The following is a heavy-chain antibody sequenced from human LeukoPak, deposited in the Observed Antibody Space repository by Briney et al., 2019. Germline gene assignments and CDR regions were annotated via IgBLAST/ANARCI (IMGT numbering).Heavy chain of an antibody. Sequence: SETLSLTCAVYGGSFSGYYWSWIRQPPGKGLEWIGEINHSGSTNYNPSLKSRVTISVDTSKNQFSLKLSSVTAADTAVYYCAKEECSSTSCYKKFDYWGQGTLVTVSS. CDR2: INHSGST. J-gene: IGHJ4*02. CDR1: GGSFSGYY. V-gene: IGHV4-34*01. CDR3: AKEECSSTSCYKKFDY. D-gene: IGHD2-2*01.